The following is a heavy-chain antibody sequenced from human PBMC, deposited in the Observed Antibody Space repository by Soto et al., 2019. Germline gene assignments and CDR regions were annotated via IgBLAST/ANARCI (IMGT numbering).Heavy chain of an antibody. CDR3: ARDRVGSTLGYGMDV. CDR1: GGTFSSYA. V-gene: IGHV1-69*01. CDR2: IIPIFGTA. J-gene: IGHJ6*02. D-gene: IGHD1-26*01. Sequence: QVQLVQSGAEVKKPGSSVKVSCKASGGTFSSYAISWVRQAPGQGLEWMGGIIPIFGTANYAQKFQRGVTITADESTSTDYMELSSMRSEDTAVSYCARDRVGSTLGYGMDVWGQGTTVTVSS.